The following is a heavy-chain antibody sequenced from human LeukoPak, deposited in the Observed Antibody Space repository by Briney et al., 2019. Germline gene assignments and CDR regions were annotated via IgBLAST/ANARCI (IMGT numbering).Heavy chain of an antibody. J-gene: IGHJ4*02. V-gene: IGHV3-73*01. CDR2: IRSKANSYAT. CDR1: GFTFSGSA. Sequence: GGSLKLSCAASGFTFSGSAMHWVRQASGKGLEWVGRIRSKANSYATAYAASVKGRFTISRDDSKNTAYLQMNSLKTEDTAVYYCMIGGNPYFDYWGQGTLVTVSS. D-gene: IGHD2-15*01. CDR3: MIGGNPYFDY.